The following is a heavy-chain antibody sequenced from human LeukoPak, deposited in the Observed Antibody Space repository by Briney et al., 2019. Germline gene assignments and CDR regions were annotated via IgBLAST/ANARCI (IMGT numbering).Heavy chain of an antibody. V-gene: IGHV3-20*01. CDR1: GFTFDDYG. J-gene: IGHJ4*02. CDR2: INRNGGTI. D-gene: IGHD6-13*01. CDR3: ARERSTSNWYGTPDFDY. Sequence: GGSLRLSCAASGFTFDDYGMSWVRQVPGKGLEWVSGINRNGGTINYADSVKGRFTISRDYAKNSLYLQMNSLGAEDTALYHCARERSTSNWYGTPDFDYWGQGILVTVSS.